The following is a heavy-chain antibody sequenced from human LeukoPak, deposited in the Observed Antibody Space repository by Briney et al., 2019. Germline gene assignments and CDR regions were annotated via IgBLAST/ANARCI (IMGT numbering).Heavy chain of an antibody. CDR3: ARKGWELLLPLDY. D-gene: IGHD1-26*01. CDR1: GFTFSSYS. Sequence: GGSLRLSCAASGFTFSSYSMNWVRQAPGKGLEWVSYISSSSSTIYYADSVKGRFTIPRDNAKNSLYLQMNSLRAEDTAVYYCARKGWELLLPLDYWGQGTLVTVSS. CDR2: ISSSSSTI. J-gene: IGHJ4*02. V-gene: IGHV3-48*01.